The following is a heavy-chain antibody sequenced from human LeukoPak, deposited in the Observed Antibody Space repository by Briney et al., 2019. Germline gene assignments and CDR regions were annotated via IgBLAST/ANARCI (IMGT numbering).Heavy chain of an antibody. V-gene: IGHV4-59*08. CDR2: IYYSGST. CDR3: ASGHYYDSSGWRAYYFDY. CDR1: SGSISSYY. J-gene: IGHJ4*02. D-gene: IGHD3-22*01. Sequence: SETLSLTCTVSSGSISSYYWSWIRQPPGKGLEWIGYIYYSGSTNYNPSLKSRVTISVDTSKNQFSLKLSSVTAADTAVYYCASGHYYDSSGWRAYYFDYWGQGTLVTVSS.